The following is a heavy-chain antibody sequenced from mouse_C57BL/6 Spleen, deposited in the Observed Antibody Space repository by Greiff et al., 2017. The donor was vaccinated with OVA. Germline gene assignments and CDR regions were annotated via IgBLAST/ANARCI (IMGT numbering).Heavy chain of an antibody. CDR1: GYTFTDYN. CDR3: ARPYSAPYYAMDY. V-gene: IGHV1-18*01. J-gene: IGHJ4*01. CDR2: INPNNGGT. Sequence: VQLKQSGPELVKPGASVKIPCKASGYTFTDYNMDWVKQSHGKSLEWIGDINPNNGGTIYNQKFKGKATLTVDKSSSTAYMELRSLTSEDTAVYYCARPYSAPYYAMDYWGQGTSVTVSS. D-gene: IGHD2-12*01.